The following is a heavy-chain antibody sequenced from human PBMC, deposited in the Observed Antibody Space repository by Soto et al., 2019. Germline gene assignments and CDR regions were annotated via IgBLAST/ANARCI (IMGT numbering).Heavy chain of an antibody. CDR2: IIPIFGTA. J-gene: IGHJ5*02. CDR1: GGTFSSYS. CDR3: ARDSGPQGIAAAGPKYNWFDP. V-gene: IGHV1-69*13. Sequence: SVNVSCKSSGGTFSSYSISWVRQAPGQGLECMGGIIPIFGTANYAQKFQGRVTITADESTSTAYMELSSLRSEDTAVYYCARDSGPQGIAAAGPKYNWFDPWGQGTLVTVSS. D-gene: IGHD6-13*01.